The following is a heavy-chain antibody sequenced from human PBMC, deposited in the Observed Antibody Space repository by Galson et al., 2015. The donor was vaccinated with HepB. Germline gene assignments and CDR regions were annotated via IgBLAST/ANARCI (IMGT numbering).Heavy chain of an antibody. CDR1: GYSFTSYW. Sequence: QSGAEVKKPGESLKISCKGSGYSFTSYWIGWVRQMPGKGLEWMGIIYPGDSDTRYSPSFQGQVTISADKSISTAYLQWSSLKASDTAMYYCARQGYSSGWGHTNAFDIWGQGTMVTVSS. V-gene: IGHV5-51*01. CDR2: IYPGDSDT. J-gene: IGHJ3*02. CDR3: ARQGYSSGWGHTNAFDI. D-gene: IGHD6-19*01.